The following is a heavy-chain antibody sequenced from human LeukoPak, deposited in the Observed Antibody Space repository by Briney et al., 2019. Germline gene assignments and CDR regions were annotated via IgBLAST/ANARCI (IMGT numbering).Heavy chain of an antibody. D-gene: IGHD3-9*01. Sequence: GGSLRLSCAASGFSFRDYGMHWVRRTPGKGLEWVAFIRSDGSDKYYADSVKGRFTISRDTSRNTLYLQMNGLRAEDTAPYYCVKDEDWEFGSWGRGTPVTVSS. CDR1: GFSFRDYG. J-gene: IGHJ4*02. CDR2: IRSDGSDK. V-gene: IGHV3-30*02. CDR3: VKDEDWEFGS.